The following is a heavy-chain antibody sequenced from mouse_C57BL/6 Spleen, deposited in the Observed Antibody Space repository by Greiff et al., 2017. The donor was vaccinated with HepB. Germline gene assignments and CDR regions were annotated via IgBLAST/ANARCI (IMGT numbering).Heavy chain of an antibody. D-gene: IGHD1-1*01. CDR1: GYTFTSYG. CDR2: IYPRSGNT. J-gene: IGHJ4*01. Sequence: QVQLQQSGAELARPGASVKLSCKASGYTFTSYGISWVKQRTGQGLEWIGEIYPRSGNTYYNEKFKGKATLTADKSSSTAYMELRSLTSEDSAVYFCARSVWYYGSGDYAMDYWGQGTSVTVSS. CDR3: ARSVWYYGSGDYAMDY. V-gene: IGHV1-81*01.